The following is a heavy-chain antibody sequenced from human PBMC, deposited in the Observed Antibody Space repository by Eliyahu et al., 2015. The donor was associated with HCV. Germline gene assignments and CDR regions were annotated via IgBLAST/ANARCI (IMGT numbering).Heavy chain of an antibody. D-gene: IGHD6-19*01. V-gene: IGHV4-39*01. CDR1: AGXINSGSYY. CDR2: MYHSGST. CDR3: AYSSGWSDWFDP. J-gene: IGHJ5*02. Sequence: QLQLQESGPGLVKPSETLSLTCTVPAGXINSGSYYWGWIRQPPGKGLEWIGSMYHSGSTYYNPSLKSRVTISVDTSKNQLSLKLRSVTAADTAVYYCAYSSGWSDWFDPWGQGTLVTVSS.